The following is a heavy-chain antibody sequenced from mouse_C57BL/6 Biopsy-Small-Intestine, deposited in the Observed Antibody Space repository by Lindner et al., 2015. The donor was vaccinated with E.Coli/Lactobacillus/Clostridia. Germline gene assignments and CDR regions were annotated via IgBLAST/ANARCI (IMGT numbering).Heavy chain of an antibody. Sequence: SVKVSCKASGYSFSDYYIHWVRQAPGQGLEWMGWINPNTGANTLAPTFQGRVTMTTDTNINTVFLELNMVRSDDTARYFCAREEGFDINTDRDDFDYWGQGTLVTVSS. CDR2: INPNTGAN. CDR3: AREEGFDINTDRDDFDY. CDR1: GYSFSDYY. D-gene: IGHD1-3*01. J-gene: IGHJ4*01. V-gene: IGHV14-4*02.